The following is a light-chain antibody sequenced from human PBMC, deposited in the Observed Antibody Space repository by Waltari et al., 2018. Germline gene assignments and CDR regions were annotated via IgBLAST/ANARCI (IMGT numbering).Light chain of an antibody. CDR3: QKYSTSPPT. CDR2: GAS. J-gene: IGKJ4*01. CDR1: QSVSSY. V-gene: IGKV3-20*01. Sequence: VILTQSPATLSLSPGERATLSCRASQSVSSYLAWYQQKPGQAPRLLIYGASSRATGIPDRFSGSGSGTEFTLIISSLEPEDFAVYYCQKYSTSPPTFGGGTKVEIK.